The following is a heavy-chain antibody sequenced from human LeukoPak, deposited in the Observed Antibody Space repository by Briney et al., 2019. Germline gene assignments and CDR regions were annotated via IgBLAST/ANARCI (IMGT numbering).Heavy chain of an antibody. CDR1: GFTFSSYA. CDR2: ISSNGGST. J-gene: IGHJ4*02. Sequence: GGPLRLSCSASGFTFSSYAMHWVRQAPGKGLEYVSAISSNGGSTYYADSVKGRFTISRDNSKNTLYLQMSSLRAEDTAVYYCVKDLRRVAGSFDYWGQGTLVTVSS. D-gene: IGHD6-19*01. V-gene: IGHV3-64D*06. CDR3: VKDLRRVAGSFDY.